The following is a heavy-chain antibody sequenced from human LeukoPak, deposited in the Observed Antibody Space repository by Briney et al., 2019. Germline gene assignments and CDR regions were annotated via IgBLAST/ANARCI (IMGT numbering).Heavy chain of an antibody. CDR3: ASGWCSGGSCSQKIDY. Sequence: PSETLSLTCTVSGGSISSGGYSWSWIRQPPGKGLEWIGYIYHSGSTYYNPSLKSRVTISVDTSKNQFSLKLSSVTAADTAVYYCASGWCSGGSCSQKIDYWGQGTLVTVSS. V-gene: IGHV4-30-2*01. CDR1: GGSISSGGYS. J-gene: IGHJ4*02. D-gene: IGHD2-15*01. CDR2: IYHSGST.